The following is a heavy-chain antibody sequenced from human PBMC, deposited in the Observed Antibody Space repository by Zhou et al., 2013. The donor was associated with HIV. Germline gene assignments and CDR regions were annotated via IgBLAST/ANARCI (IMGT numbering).Heavy chain of an antibody. D-gene: IGHD5-12*01. CDR1: GGTFSSYA. Sequence: QVQLVQSGAEVKKPGSSVKVSCKASGGTFSSYAISWVRQAPGQGLEWMGRIIPILGIANYAQKFQGRVTITADKSTSTAYMELSSLRSEDTAVYYCARGVRMVATPPYYYYYMDVWGKGTTVTVSS. V-gene: IGHV1-69*04. CDR2: IIPILGIA. CDR3: ARGVRMVATPPYYYYYMDV. J-gene: IGHJ6*03.